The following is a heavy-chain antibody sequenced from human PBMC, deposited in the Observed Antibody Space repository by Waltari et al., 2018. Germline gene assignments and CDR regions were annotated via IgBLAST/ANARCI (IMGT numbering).Heavy chain of an antibody. D-gene: IGHD3-10*01. CDR1: GGSISGGSYS. V-gene: IGHV4-61*02. Sequence: QVQLQESGPGLVKPSETLSLTCSVSGGSISGGSYSWPWLRQPAGKGLEWIGRIYTSGSTNYNPALRSRLTISVDTSNNQFSLKLSSVTAADTAVYYCARDPPQLADAFDIWGQGTMVTVSS. J-gene: IGHJ3*02. CDR2: IYTSGST. CDR3: ARDPPQLADAFDI.